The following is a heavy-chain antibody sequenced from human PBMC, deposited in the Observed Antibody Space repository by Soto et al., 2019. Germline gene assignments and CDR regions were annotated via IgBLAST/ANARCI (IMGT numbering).Heavy chain of an antibody. CDR2: IYYSGST. J-gene: IGHJ6*02. CDR3: ARDRRDLEWLRFTAYGMDV. D-gene: IGHD5-12*01. Sequence: SETLSLTCTVSGGSISSYYWSWIRQPPGKGLEWIGYIYYSGSTNYNPSLKSRVTISVDTSKNQFSLKLSSVTAADTAVYSCARDRRDLEWLRFTAYGMDVWGQGTTVTVSS. V-gene: IGHV4-59*01. CDR1: GGSISSYY.